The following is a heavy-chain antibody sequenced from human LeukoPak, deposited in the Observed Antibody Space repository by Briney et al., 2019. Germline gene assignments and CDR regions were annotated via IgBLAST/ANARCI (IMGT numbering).Heavy chain of an antibody. CDR1: GGTFSSYA. Sequence: SVKVSCKASGGTFSSYAISWVRQAPGQGLEWMGGIIPIFGTANYAQKFQGRVTITADESTSTAYMELSSLRSEDTAMYYCAGDRRYDSSGYFQHWGQGTLVAVSS. D-gene: IGHD3-22*01. CDR2: IIPIFGTA. V-gene: IGHV1-69*13. CDR3: AGDRRYDSSGYFQH. J-gene: IGHJ1*01.